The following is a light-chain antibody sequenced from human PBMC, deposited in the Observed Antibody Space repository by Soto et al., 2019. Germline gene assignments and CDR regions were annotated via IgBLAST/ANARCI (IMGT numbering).Light chain of an antibody. J-gene: IGLJ1*01. CDR1: RSNIGSNP. Sequence: QPVLTQPPSASGTPGQRVVISCSGGRSNIGSNPVYWYQQFPGTAPKLLIYINDQRPSGVPDRFSGSASGTSVSLAISGLQSDDEADYYCASWDDRLKGYVFGTGTKLTVL. CDR2: IND. CDR3: ASWDDRLKGYV. V-gene: IGLV1-44*01.